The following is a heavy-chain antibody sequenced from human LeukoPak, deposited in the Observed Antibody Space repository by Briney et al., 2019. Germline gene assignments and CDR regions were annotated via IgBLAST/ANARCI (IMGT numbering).Heavy chain of an antibody. CDR2: MNPNSGNT. CDR1: GYTFTSYD. CDR3: ARGPPPRQWLVMVMGGYYYGMDV. V-gene: IGHV1-8*01. J-gene: IGHJ6*02. D-gene: IGHD6-19*01. Sequence: ASVKVSCKASGYTFTSYDINWVRQATGQGLEWMGWMNPNSGNTGYAQKFQGRVTMTRNTSISTAYMELSSLRSEDTAVYYCARGPPPRQWLVMVMGGYYYGMDVWGQGTTVTVSS.